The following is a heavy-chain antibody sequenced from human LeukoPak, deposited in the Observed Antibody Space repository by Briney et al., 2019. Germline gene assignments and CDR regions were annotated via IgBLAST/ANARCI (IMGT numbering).Heavy chain of an antibody. Sequence: GGSLRLSCAASGFTFSSYAMSWVRQAPGKGLEWVSAISGSGGSTYYADSVKGRFTISRHNSKNTLYLQMNSLRAEDTAVYYCAKVGHSSSWYYGYWGQGTLVTVSS. V-gene: IGHV3-23*01. CDR2: ISGSGGST. CDR1: GFTFSSYA. J-gene: IGHJ4*02. CDR3: AKVGHSSSWYYGY. D-gene: IGHD6-13*01.